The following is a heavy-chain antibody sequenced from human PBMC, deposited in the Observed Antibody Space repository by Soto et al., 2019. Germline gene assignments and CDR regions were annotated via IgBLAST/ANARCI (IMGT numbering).Heavy chain of an antibody. Sequence: SVKVSCKASGGTFSSYAISWVRQAPGQGLEWMGGIIPIFGTANYAQKFQGRVTITADESTSTAYMELSSLRSEDTAVYHCARDYIPIVVVPAAIYYYGMDVWGQGTTVTVSS. D-gene: IGHD2-2*02. CDR1: GGTFSSYA. J-gene: IGHJ6*02. CDR2: IIPIFGTA. V-gene: IGHV1-69*13. CDR3: ARDYIPIVVVPAAIYYYGMDV.